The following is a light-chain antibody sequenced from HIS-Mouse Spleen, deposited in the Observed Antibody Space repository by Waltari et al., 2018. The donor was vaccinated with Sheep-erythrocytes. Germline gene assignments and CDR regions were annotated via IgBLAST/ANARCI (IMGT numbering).Light chain of an antibody. J-gene: IGLJ7*02. V-gene: IGLV1-47*01. Sequence: QSVLTQPPSASGTPGQRVTISCSGSSSNIGSNYVYWYQQLPGTAPKLLIYRNNPRPSGVPARFSGSKSGTSASLAISGLRSEDEADYYCAAWDDSLSGPVFGGGTQLTAL. CDR3: AAWDDSLSGPV. CDR2: RNN. CDR1: SSNIGSNY.